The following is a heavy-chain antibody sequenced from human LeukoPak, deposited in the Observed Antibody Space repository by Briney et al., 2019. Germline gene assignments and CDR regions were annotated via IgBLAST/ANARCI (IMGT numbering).Heavy chain of an antibody. V-gene: IGHV1-46*01. D-gene: IGHD4-17*01. CDR1: GYTFIRYY. CDR2: INPSGGST. J-gene: IGHJ4*02. Sequence: ASVKVSCKASGYTFIRYYMHWVRQAPGQGLEWMGIINPSGGSTSYAQKFQGRVTMTRDTSTSTIYMELSRLRSEDTAVYYCARGGYGDRIDYWGQGTLVSVSS. CDR3: ARGGYGDRIDY.